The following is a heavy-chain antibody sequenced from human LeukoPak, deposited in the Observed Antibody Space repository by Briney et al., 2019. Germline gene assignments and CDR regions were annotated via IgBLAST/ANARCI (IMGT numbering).Heavy chain of an antibody. CDR3: TTVKTGYTSGWYRGGAFDI. V-gene: IGHV3-15*01. J-gene: IGHJ3*02. CDR1: GFILTNAW. D-gene: IGHD6-19*01. Sequence: PGGSLRLSCAASGFILTNAWMSWVRQAPGKGLEWVGRIKSKIDGGTRDYAAPVKGRFTFFRDEKNTLYLQMNSLKTEDTAVYYCTTVKTGYTSGWYRGGAFDIWGQGTMVTVSA. CDR2: IKSKIDGGTR.